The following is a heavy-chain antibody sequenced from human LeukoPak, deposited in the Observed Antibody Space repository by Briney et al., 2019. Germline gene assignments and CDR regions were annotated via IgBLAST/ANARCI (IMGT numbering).Heavy chain of an antibody. V-gene: IGHV1-69*05. D-gene: IGHD6-13*01. CDR1: GGTFSSYA. CDR2: IIPIFGTA. CDR3: ARGSSWYVLDWFDP. J-gene: IGHJ5*02. Sequence: GASVKVSCKASGGTFSSYAISWVRQAPGQGLEWMGGIIPIFGTANYAQKFQGRVTITTDESTSTAHMELSSLRSEDTAVYYCARGSSWYVLDWFDPWGQGTLVTVSS.